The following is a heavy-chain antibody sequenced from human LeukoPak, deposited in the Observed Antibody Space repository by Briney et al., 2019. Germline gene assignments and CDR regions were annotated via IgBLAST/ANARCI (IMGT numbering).Heavy chain of an antibody. D-gene: IGHD2-2*01. J-gene: IGHJ3*02. Sequence: PSETLSLTCAVYGGSFSGYYWSWIRQPPGKGLEWIGEINHSGSTNYHPSLKSRVTISVDTSKNQFSLKLSSVTAADTAVYYCARGGIVVVPAAPNDAFDIWGQGTMVTVSS. CDR3: ARGGIVVVPAAPNDAFDI. CDR2: INHSGST. V-gene: IGHV4-34*01. CDR1: GGSFSGYY.